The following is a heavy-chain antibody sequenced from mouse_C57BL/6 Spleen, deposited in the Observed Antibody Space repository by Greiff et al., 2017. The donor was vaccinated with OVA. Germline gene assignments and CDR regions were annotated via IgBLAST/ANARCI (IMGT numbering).Heavy chain of an antibody. CDR3: ARIYYGSLLYYAMDY. Sequence: QVQLQQSDAELVKPGASVKISCKVSGYTFTDHTIHWMKQRPEQGLAWIGYIYPRDGSTKYNEKFKGKATLTADKSSSPAYMPLNSLTSEDSAVYFCARIYYGSLLYYAMDYWGQGTSVTVSS. J-gene: IGHJ4*01. CDR2: IYPRDGST. CDR1: GYTFTDHT. D-gene: IGHD1-1*01. V-gene: IGHV1-78*01.